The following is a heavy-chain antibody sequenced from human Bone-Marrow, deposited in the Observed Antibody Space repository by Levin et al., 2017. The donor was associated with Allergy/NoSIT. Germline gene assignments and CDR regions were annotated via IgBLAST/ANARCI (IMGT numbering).Heavy chain of an antibody. CDR2: ITSSSSYI. V-gene: IGHV3-21*01. D-gene: IGHD5-12*01. CDR1: GFIFSTYS. CDR3: ARGLEYSGLP. Sequence: GGSLRLSCAASGFIFSTYSMNWVRQAPGKGLDWVSSITSSSSYIYYADSVKGRFTISRDNAKNSLYLQMNSLRVEDTAVYYCARGLEYSGLPWGQGTLVTVSS. J-gene: IGHJ5*02.